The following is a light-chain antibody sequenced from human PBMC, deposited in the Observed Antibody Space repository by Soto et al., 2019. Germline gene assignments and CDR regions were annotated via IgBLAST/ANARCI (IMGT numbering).Light chain of an antibody. CDR1: SSNIGARFD. V-gene: IGLV1-40*01. CDR3: QSYDTSLSGWVI. CDR2: GNN. Sequence: QAVVTQPPSVSGAPGQRVSISCTGSSSNIGARFDVHRYQQLPGTAPKLLISGNNNRPSGVPARFSGSKSGTSASLVITGLQAEDEADYYCQSYDTSLSGWVIFGGGTKLTVL. J-gene: IGLJ2*01.